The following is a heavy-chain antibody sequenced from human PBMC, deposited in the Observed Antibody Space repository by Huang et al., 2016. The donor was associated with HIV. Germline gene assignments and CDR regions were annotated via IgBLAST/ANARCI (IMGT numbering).Heavy chain of an antibody. Sequence: QVHLVQSGAEVKKPGSSVKVSCKASGDSFTSLPINWVRQAPGQGLGWMGGRCPTFVSATYAQKFRGRVTISADEATSPSYMELSRLRSDDTAMYYCATSTPMLGESGGWSGKVVITENVPYVDWGQGTLVTVSS. J-gene: IGHJ4*02. CDR1: GDSFTSLP. V-gene: IGHV1-69*01. D-gene: IGHD3-22*01. CDR2: RCPTFVSA. CDR3: ATSTPMLGESGGWSGKVVITENVPYVD.